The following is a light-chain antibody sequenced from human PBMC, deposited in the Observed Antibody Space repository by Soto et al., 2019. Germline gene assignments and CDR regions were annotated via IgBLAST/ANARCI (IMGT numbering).Light chain of an antibody. CDR1: QSISSW. CDR2: DAS. Sequence: DIQMTQSPSTLSASVGDRVTITCRASQSISSWLAWYQQKPGKAPKLLIYDASSLESAVPSRFSGSGSGTEFTLTISSLQPDDFATYYCQHYNSYSEAFGQGTKVDIK. CDR3: QHYNSYSEA. J-gene: IGKJ1*01. V-gene: IGKV1-5*01.